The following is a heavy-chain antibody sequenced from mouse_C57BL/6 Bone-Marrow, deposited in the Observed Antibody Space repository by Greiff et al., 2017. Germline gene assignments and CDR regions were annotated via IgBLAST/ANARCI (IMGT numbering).Heavy chain of an antibody. J-gene: IGHJ4*01. CDR2: FYPGSGSI. V-gene: IGHV1-62-2*01. CDR3: ARHEEQGYYGSRGYAMDY. D-gene: IGHD1-1*01. Sequence: QVQLKESGAELVKPGASVKLSCKASGFTFTEYTIHWVKQRSGQGLEWIGWFYPGSGSIKYNEKFKDKATLTADKSSSTVYMELSRLTSEDSAVYCCARHEEQGYYGSRGYAMDYWGQGTSVTVSS. CDR1: GFTFTEYT.